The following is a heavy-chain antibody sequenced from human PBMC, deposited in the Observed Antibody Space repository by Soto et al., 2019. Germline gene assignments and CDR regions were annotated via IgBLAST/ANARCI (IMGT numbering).Heavy chain of an antibody. CDR2: IWYDGSNK. CDR3: ARDTLRFPRATFDY. Sequence: QVQLVESGGGVVQPGRSLRLSCAASGFTFSSYGMHWVRQAPGKGLEWVAVIWYDGSNKYYADSVKGRFTISRDNSKNTLYLQMNSLRAEDTAVYYCARDTLRFPRATFDYWGQGTLVTVSS. V-gene: IGHV3-33*01. D-gene: IGHD3-16*01. CDR1: GFTFSSYG. J-gene: IGHJ4*02.